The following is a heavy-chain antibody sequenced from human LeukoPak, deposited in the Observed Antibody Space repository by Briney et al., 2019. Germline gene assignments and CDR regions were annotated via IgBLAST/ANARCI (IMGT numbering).Heavy chain of an antibody. CDR2: ISSSSSYI. CDR3: ASGYSGYGYFDY. D-gene: IGHD5-12*01. J-gene: IGHJ4*02. V-gene: IGHV3-21*01. Sequence: GGSLRLSCAASEFTFSSYGMSWVRQAPGKGLEWVSSISSSSSYIYYADSVKGRFTISRDNAKNSLYLQMNSLRAEDTAVYYCASGYSGYGYFDYWGQGTLVTVSS. CDR1: EFTFSSYG.